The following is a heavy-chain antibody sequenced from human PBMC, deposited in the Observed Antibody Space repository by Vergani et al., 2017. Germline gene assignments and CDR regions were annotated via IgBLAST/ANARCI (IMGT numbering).Heavy chain of an antibody. CDR1: GFTFSSYG. V-gene: IGHV3-30*02. Sequence: QVQLVESGGGVVQPGGSLRLSCAASGFTFSSYGMHWVRQAPGKGLEWVAFIRYDGSNKYYADSVKGRFTISRDNSKNTLYLQMNSLRAEDTAVYYCAKTTRSSFIVVVPAVFDPWGQGTLVTVSS. J-gene: IGHJ5*02. CDR2: IRYDGSNK. CDR3: AKTTRSSFIVVVPAVFDP. D-gene: IGHD2-2*01.